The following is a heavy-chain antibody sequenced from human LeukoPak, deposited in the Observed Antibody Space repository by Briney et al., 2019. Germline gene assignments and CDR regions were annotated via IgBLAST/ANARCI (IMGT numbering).Heavy chain of an antibody. CDR3: AISYQLLYLTY. V-gene: IGHV1-18*01. J-gene: IGHJ4*02. Sequence: ASVKVSCKASGYTFTSYGISWLRQAPGQELEWMGWISAYNGNTNYAQKLQGRVTMTTDTSTSTAYMELRSLRSDDTAVYYCAISYQLLYLTYWGQGTLVTVSS. CDR1: GYTFTSYG. D-gene: IGHD2-2*02. CDR2: ISAYNGNT.